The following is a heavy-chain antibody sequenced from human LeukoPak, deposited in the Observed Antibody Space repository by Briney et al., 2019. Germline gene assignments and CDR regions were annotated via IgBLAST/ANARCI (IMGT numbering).Heavy chain of an antibody. D-gene: IGHD6-6*01. CDR1: GFTFNTYD. CDR2: LSGSGDRT. CDR3: AKDPLRARPSEYFQH. Sequence: GGSLRLSCAASGFTFNTYDMSWVRQSPVKGLEWVSGLSGSGDRTYYTDSVKGRFIISRDNSKNTLYLQMSSLRAEGTAVYYCAKDPLRARPSEYFQHWGQGTLVTVSS. J-gene: IGHJ1*01. V-gene: IGHV3-23*01.